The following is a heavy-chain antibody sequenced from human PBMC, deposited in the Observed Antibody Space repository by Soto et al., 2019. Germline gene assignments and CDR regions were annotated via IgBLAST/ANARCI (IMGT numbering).Heavy chain of an antibody. J-gene: IGHJ5*02. Sequence: EVQLLESGGGLVQPGESLRLSCAASGFTFSSYAMSWVRQAPGKGLEWVSTISGSGDNTFYADSVKGRVTISRDNSKNTLHVQMNSLRAEDTAIYYCASDSGRNWFDPWGQGTLVTVSS. CDR1: GFTFSSYA. CDR2: ISGSGDNT. V-gene: IGHV3-23*01. CDR3: ASDSGRNWFDP.